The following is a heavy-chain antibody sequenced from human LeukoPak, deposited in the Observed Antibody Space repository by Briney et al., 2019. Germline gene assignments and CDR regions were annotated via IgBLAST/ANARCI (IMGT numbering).Heavy chain of an antibody. CDR1: GFTFSSYG. V-gene: IGHV3-30*18. Sequence: PGRSLRLSCAASGFTFSSYGMHWVRQAPGKGLEWVAVISYDGSNKYYADSVKGRFTISRDNSKNTLYLQMNSLRAEDTAVYYCAKDGREQWLVRTADCWGQGTLVTVSS. CDR3: AKDGREQWLVRTADC. D-gene: IGHD6-19*01. J-gene: IGHJ4*02. CDR2: ISYDGSNK.